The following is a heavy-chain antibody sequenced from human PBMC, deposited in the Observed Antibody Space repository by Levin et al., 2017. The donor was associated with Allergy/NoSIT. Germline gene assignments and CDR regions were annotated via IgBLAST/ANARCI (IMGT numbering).Heavy chain of an antibody. Sequence: SETLSLTCAVSGGSITTNNWWSWVRQPPGKGLEWIGEIYHVGGTNYDPSFKSRVTISVDRSKNQVSLKLTALTAADPAIYYCAREAGAVAHKGFDYWGQGALVTVSS. CDR3: AREAGAVAHKGFDY. V-gene: IGHV4-4*02. J-gene: IGHJ4*02. CDR2: IYHVGGT. CDR1: GGSITTNNW. D-gene: IGHD6-19*01.